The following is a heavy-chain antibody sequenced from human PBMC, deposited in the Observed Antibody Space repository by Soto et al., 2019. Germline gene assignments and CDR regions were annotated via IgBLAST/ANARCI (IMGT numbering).Heavy chain of an antibody. CDR2: IYYTGST. CDR3: AHPGCDSIFGSLDY. D-gene: IGHD2-21*02. J-gene: IGHJ4*02. Sequence: QVQLQESGPGLVKPSGTLSLTCAVSGGSISSGDWCWSWVRQSPGKGLEWIGEIYYTGSTTYNPSLKSRVTISADKSENQFSLRLSSVTAADTAVYYCAHPGCDSIFGSLDYRGQGTLVTVSS. V-gene: IGHV4-4*02. CDR1: GGSISSGDW.